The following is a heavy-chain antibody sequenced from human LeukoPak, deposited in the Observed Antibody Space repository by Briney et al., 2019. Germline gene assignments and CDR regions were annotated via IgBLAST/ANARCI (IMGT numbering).Heavy chain of an antibody. Sequence: GGSLRLSCAASGFTLSSFGMNWVRQAPGKGLEWVSYIGTTTSTIYYADSVKGRFTISRDNAKNSLYLQMNSLRAEDTAVYYCARDRGYCRGTTCYAYYFDSWGQGTLVTASS. CDR3: ARDRGYCRGTTCYAYYFDS. CDR1: GFTLSSFG. D-gene: IGHD2-2*01. J-gene: IGHJ4*02. V-gene: IGHV3-48*04. CDR2: IGTTTSTI.